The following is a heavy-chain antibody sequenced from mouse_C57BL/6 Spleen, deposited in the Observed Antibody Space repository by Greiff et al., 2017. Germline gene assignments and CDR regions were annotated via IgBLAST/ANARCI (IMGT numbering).Heavy chain of an antibody. Sequence: QVQLQQSGAELVKPGASVKISCKASGYAFSSYWMNWVKQRPGKGLEWIGQIYPGDGDTNYNGKFKGKATLTADKSSSTAYMQLSSLTSEDSAVYFCAVRSYEGAMDYWGQGTSVTVSS. V-gene: IGHV1-80*01. CDR1: GYAFSSYW. CDR3: AVRSYEGAMDY. D-gene: IGHD1-1*01. J-gene: IGHJ4*01. CDR2: IYPGDGDT.